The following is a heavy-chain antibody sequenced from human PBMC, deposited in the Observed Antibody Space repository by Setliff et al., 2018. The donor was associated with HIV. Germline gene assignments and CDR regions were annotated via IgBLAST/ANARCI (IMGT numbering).Heavy chain of an antibody. V-gene: IGHV4-4*02. CDR3: ARHAHMGMGGNDVFDI. CDR1: TESINIHYW. Sequence: SETLSLTCVVSTESINIHYWWTWVRQPPGKGLEWIGEIYYSGSTDYKPSLKSRVTISVDMSKNHVSLKLDSMTAADTAIYSCARHAHMGMGGNDVFDIWGQGTMVTVSS. D-gene: IGHD3-16*01. CDR2: IYYSGST. J-gene: IGHJ3*02.